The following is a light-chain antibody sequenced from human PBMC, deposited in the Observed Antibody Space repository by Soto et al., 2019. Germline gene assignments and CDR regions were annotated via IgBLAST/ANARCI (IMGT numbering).Light chain of an antibody. CDR1: QSLLHSNGYNY. Sequence: DIVMTQSPLSLPVTPGEPASISCRSSQSLLHSNGYNYLDWYLQKPGQSPQLLIYLCSNRASGVPDRFSGSGSGTDCTLKISRVEAENVGVYYCMQALQTPQYTFGQGTKLEIK. CDR3: MQALQTPQYT. V-gene: IGKV2-28*01. J-gene: IGKJ2*01. CDR2: LCS.